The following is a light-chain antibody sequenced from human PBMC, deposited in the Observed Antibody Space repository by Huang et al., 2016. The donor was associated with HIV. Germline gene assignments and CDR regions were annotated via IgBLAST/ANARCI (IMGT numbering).Light chain of an antibody. CDR1: QGISSY. Sequence: IQLTQSPSSLSASVGDRVTIPCRASQGISSYLAWYQLKPGKAPKILIYAASTLQSGVPSRFSGSGSGTDFTLTISSLQPEDFATYYCQQLNSYPRTFGQGTKVEIK. CDR2: AAS. J-gene: IGKJ1*01. V-gene: IGKV1-9*01. CDR3: QQLNSYPRT.